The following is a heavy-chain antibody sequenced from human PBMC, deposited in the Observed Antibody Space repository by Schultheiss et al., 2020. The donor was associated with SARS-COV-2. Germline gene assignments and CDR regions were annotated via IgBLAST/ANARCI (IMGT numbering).Heavy chain of an antibody. Sequence: SETLSLTCAVYGGSFSGYYWSWIRQPPGKGLEWIGEINHSGSTNYNPSLKSRVTISVDTSKNQFSLKLSSVTAADTAVYYCATRAALVRYYGLDVWGQGTTVTVSS. CDR1: GGSFSGYY. CDR3: ATRAALVRYYGLDV. V-gene: IGHV4-34*01. D-gene: IGHD5-18*01. CDR2: INHSGST. J-gene: IGHJ6*02.